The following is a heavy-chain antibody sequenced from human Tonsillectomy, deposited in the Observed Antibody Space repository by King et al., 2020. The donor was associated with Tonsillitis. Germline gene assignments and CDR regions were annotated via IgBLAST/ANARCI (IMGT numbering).Heavy chain of an antibody. CDR3: ARIGVYYDFWSGYLNDAFDI. Sequence: TLKESGPVLVKPTETLTLTCTVSGFSLSNARMGVRWIRQPPGKALEWLAHIFSNDEKSYSTSLKSRLTISKDTSKSQVVLTMTNMDPVDTATYYCARIGVYYDFWSGYLNDAFDIWGQGTMVTVSS. V-gene: IGHV2-26*01. CDR1: GFSLSNARMG. D-gene: IGHD3-3*01. CDR2: IFSNDEK. J-gene: IGHJ3*02.